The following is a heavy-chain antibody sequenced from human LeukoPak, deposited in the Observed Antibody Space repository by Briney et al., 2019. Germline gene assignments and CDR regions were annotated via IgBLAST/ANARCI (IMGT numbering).Heavy chain of an antibody. CDR1: GFTFSDYA. D-gene: IGHD1-26*01. V-gene: IGHV3-23*01. Sequence: GGSLRLSCAASGFTFSDYAMSWVRQAPGKGLEWLSVISGGSSGSTYYADSVKGRFTISRDNSKNTLYLQMNSLRAEDTAVYYCAKDDSGGYYPYYYYMDVWGKGTTVTISS. CDR2: ISGGSSGST. J-gene: IGHJ6*03. CDR3: AKDDSGGYYPYYYYMDV.